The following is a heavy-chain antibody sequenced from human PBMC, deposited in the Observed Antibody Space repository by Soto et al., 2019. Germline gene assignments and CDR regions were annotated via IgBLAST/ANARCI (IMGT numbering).Heavy chain of an antibody. Sequence: PGGSLRLSCAASGFTFSSYSMNWVRQAPGKGLEWVSYISSSSSTIHYSDSVKGRFTISRDNAKNSLYLQMNSLRAEDTAVYYCARDRDVAVAGPEPYYYYYGMDVWGQGTTVTVSS. J-gene: IGHJ6*02. CDR1: GFTFSSYS. CDR3: ARDRDVAVAGPEPYYYYYGMDV. CDR2: ISSSSSTI. V-gene: IGHV3-48*01. D-gene: IGHD6-19*01.